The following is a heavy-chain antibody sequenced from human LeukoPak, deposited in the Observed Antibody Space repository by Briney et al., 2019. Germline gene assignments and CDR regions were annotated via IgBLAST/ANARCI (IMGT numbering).Heavy chain of an antibody. D-gene: IGHD3-10*01. Sequence: GASVNVSCKASGYTFTSYDINWVRQATGQGLEWMGWMNPNSGNTGYAQKFQGRVTMTRNTSISTAYMELSSLRSEDTAVYYCAREDPRDYGSGTPFDYWGQGTLVTVSS. V-gene: IGHV1-8*01. CDR2: MNPNSGNT. CDR3: AREDPRDYGSGTPFDY. CDR1: GYTFTSYD. J-gene: IGHJ4*02.